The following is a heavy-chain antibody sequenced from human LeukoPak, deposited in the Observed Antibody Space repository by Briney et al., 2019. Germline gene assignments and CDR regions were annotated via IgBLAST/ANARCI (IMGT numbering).Heavy chain of an antibody. V-gene: IGHV1-2*02. CDR3: ARVRLADERAWAY. D-gene: IGHD3-3*02. CDR2: ITPKSGDT. J-gene: IGHJ4*02. Sequence: ASVKVSCKASGYTFSDFYIHWVRQAPGQGLEYVGWITPKSGDTYSPQRSQGRVTMTRDASISTAYMELSSLRSDDTAVYFCARVRLADERAWAYWGQGTLVTVSS. CDR1: GYTFSDFY.